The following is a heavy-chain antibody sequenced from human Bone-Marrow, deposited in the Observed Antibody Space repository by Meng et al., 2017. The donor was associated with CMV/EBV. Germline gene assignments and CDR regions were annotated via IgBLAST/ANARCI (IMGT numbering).Heavy chain of an antibody. CDR2: INWNGGST. J-gene: IGHJ4*02. V-gene: IGHV3-20*04. CDR1: GFTFDDYG. CDR3: AKGGGVAPAAHKLSYYFDY. D-gene: IGHD2-2*01. Sequence: GESLKISCAASGFTFDDYGMSWVRQAPGKGLEWVSGINWNGGSTGYADSVKGRFTISRDNSKNTLYLQMNSLRAEDTAVYYCAKGGGVAPAAHKLSYYFDYWGQGTLVTVSS.